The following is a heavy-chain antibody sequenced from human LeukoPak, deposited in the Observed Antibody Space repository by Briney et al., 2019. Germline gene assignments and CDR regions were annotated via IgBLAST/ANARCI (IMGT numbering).Heavy chain of an antibody. CDR3: ARVPYSSSSTYYYYYMDV. V-gene: IGHV4-59*01. CDR1: GGSISSYY. J-gene: IGHJ6*03. CDR2: IYYSGST. D-gene: IGHD6-13*01. Sequence: PSETLSLTCTVSGGSISSYYWSWIRQPPGKGLEWIGYIYYSGSTNYNPSLKSRVTISVDTSKNQFSLKLSSVTAADTAVYYCARVPYSSSSTYYYYYMDVWGKGTTVTVSS.